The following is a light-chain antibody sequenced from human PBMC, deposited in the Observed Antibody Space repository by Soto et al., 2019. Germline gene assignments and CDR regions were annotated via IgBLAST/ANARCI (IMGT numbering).Light chain of an antibody. Sequence: DIQMTQSPSSLSASVGDRVTITCRASQSISSYLNWYQQKPGKAPKLLIYAASSLQSGVPSRFSGSGSATDFTLTISSLQPEDFATYYCQQSYSTPLPFGPGTKVNIK. CDR1: QSISSY. CDR2: AAS. J-gene: IGKJ3*01. CDR3: QQSYSTPLP. V-gene: IGKV1-39*01.